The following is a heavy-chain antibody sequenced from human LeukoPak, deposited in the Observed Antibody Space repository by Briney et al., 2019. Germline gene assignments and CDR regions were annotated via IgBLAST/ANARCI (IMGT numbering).Heavy chain of an antibody. D-gene: IGHD6-19*01. V-gene: IGHV3-23*01. CDR2: ISGSGGST. CDR1: GFTFSSYA. J-gene: IGHJ4*02. CDR3: AKTEALSGWYHFHDY. Sequence: GGSLRLSCAASGFTFSSYAMSWVRQAPGKGLEWVLAISGSGGSTYYADSVKGRFTISRDNSKNTLYLQMNSLRAEDTAVYYCAKTEALSGWYHFHDYWGQGTLVTVSS.